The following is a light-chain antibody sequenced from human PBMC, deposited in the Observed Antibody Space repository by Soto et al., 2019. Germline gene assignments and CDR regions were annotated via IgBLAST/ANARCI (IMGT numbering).Light chain of an antibody. CDR2: DAS. CDR3: QQYENYWT. J-gene: IGKJ1*01. V-gene: IGKV1-5*01. CDR1: QSIDRW. Sequence: DIQMTQSPSTLPASVGDRVTITCRASQSIDRWLAWYQHKPGKAPKLLIYDASNLDSGVPSRFSGSGSGTEFSLTISNLQPDDCATYYCQQYENYWTFGQGTKVDIK.